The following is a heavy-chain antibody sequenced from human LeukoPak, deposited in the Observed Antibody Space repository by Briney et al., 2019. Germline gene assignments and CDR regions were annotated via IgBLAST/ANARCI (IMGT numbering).Heavy chain of an antibody. D-gene: IGHD3-22*01. CDR1: GFTFGDYA. CDR2: IRSKAYGGTT. CDR3: TRDLLASSGLYYFDY. Sequence: GGSLRLSCTASGFTFGDYAMSWVRQAPGKGLEWVGFIRSKAYGGTTEYAASVKGRFTISRDDSQSIAYLQMNSLKTEDTAVYYCTRDLLASSGLYYFDYWGQGTLVTVSS. J-gene: IGHJ4*02. V-gene: IGHV3-49*04.